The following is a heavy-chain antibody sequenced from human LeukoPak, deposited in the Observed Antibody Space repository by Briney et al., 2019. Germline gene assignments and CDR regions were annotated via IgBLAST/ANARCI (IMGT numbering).Heavy chain of an antibody. D-gene: IGHD6-13*01. CDR1: GYTFTSYY. V-gene: IGHV1-46*01. CDR2: INPSGGST. CDR3: ARGDSSSWYGPLFDY. J-gene: IGHJ4*02. Sequence: ASVKVSCKASGYTFTSYYMHWVRQAPGQGLEWMGIINPSGGSTSYVQKFQGRVTMTRDTSTSTVYMELSSLRSEDTAVYYCARGDSSSWYGPLFDYWGQGTLVTVSS.